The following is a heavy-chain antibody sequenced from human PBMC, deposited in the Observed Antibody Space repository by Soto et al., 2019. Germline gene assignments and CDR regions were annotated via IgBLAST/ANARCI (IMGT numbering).Heavy chain of an antibody. CDR2: MVPDSGRT. D-gene: IGHD3-10*01. CDR1: GYTFRNHD. J-gene: IGHJ4*02. Sequence: QVQLVQSGAEVQKPGASVKVSCKASGYTFRNHDINWVRQAPGQGLEWMGWMVPDSGRTGYAKKYQGRVTMTRNTSTSTAYMELNSLTNEDTAVYYCARGDQFGFGVDYWGQGTPVTVSS. CDR3: ARGDQFGFGVDY. V-gene: IGHV1-8*01.